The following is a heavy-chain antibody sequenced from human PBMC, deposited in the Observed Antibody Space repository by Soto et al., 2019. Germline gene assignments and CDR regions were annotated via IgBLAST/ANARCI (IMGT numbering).Heavy chain of an antibody. CDR2: IYPGDSDT. CDR1: GYSFTSYW. D-gene: IGHD3-9*01. CDR3: AREQGALRYFDWPTLDY. J-gene: IGHJ4*02. V-gene: IGHV5-51*01. Sequence: PGESLKISCKGSGYSFTSYWIGWVRQMPGKGLEWMGIIYPGDSDTRYSPSFQGQVTISADKSISTAYLQWSSLKASDTAMYYCAREQGALRYFDWPTLDYWGQGTLVTVSS.